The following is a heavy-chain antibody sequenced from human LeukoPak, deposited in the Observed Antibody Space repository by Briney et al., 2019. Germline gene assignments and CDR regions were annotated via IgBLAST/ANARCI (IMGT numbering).Heavy chain of an antibody. CDR1: GYSMSSGYY. V-gene: IGHV4-38-2*02. J-gene: IGHJ4*02. Sequence: SDTLSLTCTVSGYSMSSGYYWGWIRQSPGKGLEWIWSIYHSGATYYNPSLKSRDTISVDTSKNQFSLKVTSVTAADTAVYYCARDLGMAGIAPVDYWGQGTLVTVSS. CDR2: IYHSGAT. D-gene: IGHD6-19*01. CDR3: ARDLGMAGIAPVDY.